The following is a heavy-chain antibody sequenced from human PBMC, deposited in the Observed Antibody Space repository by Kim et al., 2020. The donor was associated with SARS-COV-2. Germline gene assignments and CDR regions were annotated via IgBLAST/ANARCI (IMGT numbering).Heavy chain of an antibody. D-gene: IGHD3-10*01. CDR2: IWYDGSIK. CDR1: GFTFRTYG. CDR3: LRDEWAGRSSSSGKLDS. V-gene: IGHV3-33*01. J-gene: IGHJ5*01. Sequence: GGSLRLSCAASGFTFRTYGMHWVRQAPGKGLEWVAHIWYDGSIKFYADSVKGRFTISRDNFEDTLYLQMNSLRADDTAVYYCLRDEWAGRSSSSGKLDSWGQGTLVTVSS.